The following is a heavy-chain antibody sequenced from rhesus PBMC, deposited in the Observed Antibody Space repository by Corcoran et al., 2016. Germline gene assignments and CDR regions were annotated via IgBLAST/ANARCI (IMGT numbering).Heavy chain of an antibody. J-gene: IGHJ2*01. V-gene: IGHV4-127*01. CDR1: GYSISSGYG. Sequence: QVQLQESGPGLVKPSETLSLTCAVSGYSISSGYGWSWIRQPPGKGLEWIGYIGGSSGSTNYNPSLKSRVTISKDTSKEQFSLKLSSVTAADTAVYYCARVWYYWYFDLWGPGTPITISS. CDR3: ARVWYYWYFDL. D-gene: IGHD2-21*01. CDR2: IGGSSGST.